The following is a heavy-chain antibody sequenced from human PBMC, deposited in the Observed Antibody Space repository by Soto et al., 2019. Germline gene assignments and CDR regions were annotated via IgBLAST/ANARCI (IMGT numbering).Heavy chain of an antibody. CDR3: ASPPSQLLLVP. V-gene: IGHV3-21*01. CDR1: GFTFSSYS. J-gene: IGHJ5*02. CDR2: ISSSSSYI. Sequence: GGSLRLSCAASGFTFSSYSMNWVRQAPGKGLEWVSSISSSSSYIYYADSVKGRFTISRDNAENSLYLQMNSLRAEDTAVYYCASPPSQLLLVPWGQGTLVTVSS. D-gene: IGHD2-15*01.